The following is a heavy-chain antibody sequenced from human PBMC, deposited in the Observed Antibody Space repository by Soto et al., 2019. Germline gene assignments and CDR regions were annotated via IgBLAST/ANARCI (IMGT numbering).Heavy chain of an antibody. CDR1: GFIFSSYA. D-gene: IGHD6-19*01. V-gene: IGHV3-23*01. CDR3: AKDPRRALWLVRSYMAIDY. CDR2: ISGSGGST. J-gene: IGHJ4*02. Sequence: GGSLRLSCAAXGFIFSSYAMSWVRQAPGKGLEWVSAISGSGGSTYYADSVKGRFTISRDNSKNTLYLQMNSLRAEDTAVYYCAKDPRRALWLVRSYMAIDYWGQGTLVTVSS.